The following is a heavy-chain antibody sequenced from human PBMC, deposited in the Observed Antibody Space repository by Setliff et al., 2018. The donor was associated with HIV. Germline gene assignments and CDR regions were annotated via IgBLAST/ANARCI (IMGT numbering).Heavy chain of an antibody. D-gene: IGHD1-26*01. CDR3: ARAPGREAEARGGPDAFDI. Sequence: ASVKVSCKTSADSFRSYAISWVRQAPGQGLEWMGGITPFFGTANYAQKFQGRVTITADESTSTAYMELSSLRSEDTAVYYCARAPGREAEARGGPDAFDIWGQGTMVTVSS. V-gene: IGHV1-69*13. J-gene: IGHJ3*02. CDR1: ADSFRSYA. CDR2: ITPFFGTA.